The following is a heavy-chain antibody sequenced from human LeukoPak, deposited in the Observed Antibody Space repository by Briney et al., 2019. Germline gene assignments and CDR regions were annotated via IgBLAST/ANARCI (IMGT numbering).Heavy chain of an antibody. CDR1: GGSFSGYY. CDR3: ARVLGSSLDY. J-gene: IGHJ4*02. D-gene: IGHD6-13*01. CDR2: INHSGSA. V-gene: IGHV4-34*01. Sequence: PSETLSLTCAVYGGSFSGYYWSWIRQPPGKGLEWIGEINHSGSASYNPSLKSRVTISVDTSKNQFPLKLSSVTAADTTVYYCARVLGSSLDYWGQGTLVTVSS.